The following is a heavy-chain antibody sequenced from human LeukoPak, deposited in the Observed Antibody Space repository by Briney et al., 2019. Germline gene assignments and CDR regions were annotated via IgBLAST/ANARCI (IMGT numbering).Heavy chain of an antibody. CDR1: GFTFSSYW. D-gene: IGHD6-6*01. CDR3: ARDRGSSSLY. Sequence: PGGSLRLSCAASGFTFSSYWMHWVRQAPGKGLVWVSRINRDGSSTSYADSVKGRFTISRDNAKNTLYLQMNSLRAEDTAVYYCARDRGSSSLYWGQGTLVTVSS. V-gene: IGHV3-74*01. CDR2: INRDGSST. J-gene: IGHJ4*02.